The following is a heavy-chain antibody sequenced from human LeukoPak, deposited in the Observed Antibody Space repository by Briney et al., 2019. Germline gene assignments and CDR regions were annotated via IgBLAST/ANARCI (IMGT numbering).Heavy chain of an antibody. Sequence: GGSLRLSCAASEFTFSSDGMHWVRQAPGKGLEWVSYISSSGSTIYYADSVKGRFTISRDNAKNSLYLQMNSLRAEDTAVYYCAELGITMIGGVWGKGTTVTISS. CDR2: ISSSGSTI. CDR1: EFTFSSDG. J-gene: IGHJ6*04. D-gene: IGHD3-10*02. V-gene: IGHV3-48*04. CDR3: AELGITMIGGV.